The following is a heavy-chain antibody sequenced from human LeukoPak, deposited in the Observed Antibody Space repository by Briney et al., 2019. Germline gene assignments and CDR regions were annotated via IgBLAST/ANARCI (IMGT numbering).Heavy chain of an antibody. CDR2: IYNSGST. V-gene: IGHV4-39*07. Sequence: PSETLSLTCTVSGDSISSRNNYWAWIRQPPGKRLEWIGTIYNSGSTYYTPSLKSRVTISVHTSRNQFSLKLSSVTAADTAVYYCATGMTIDNWFDPWGQGTLVTVSS. D-gene: IGHD3-10*01. J-gene: IGHJ5*02. CDR1: GDSISSRNNY. CDR3: ATGMTIDNWFDP.